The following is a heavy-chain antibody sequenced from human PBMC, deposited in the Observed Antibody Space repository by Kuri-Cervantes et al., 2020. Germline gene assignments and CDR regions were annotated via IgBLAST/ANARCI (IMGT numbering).Heavy chain of an antibody. CDR3: ARSPRPLDYYDSSGLYYFEY. CDR2: ISVYNGNT. CDR1: GYTFTSYG. Sequence: ASVKVSCKASGYTFTSYGISWVRQAPGQGLEWMGWISVYNGNTNYAQKLQGRVTMTTDTSTSTVYMELSSLRSEDTAAYYCARSPRPLDYYDSSGLYYFEYWGQGTLVTISS. D-gene: IGHD3-22*01. V-gene: IGHV1-18*01. J-gene: IGHJ4*02.